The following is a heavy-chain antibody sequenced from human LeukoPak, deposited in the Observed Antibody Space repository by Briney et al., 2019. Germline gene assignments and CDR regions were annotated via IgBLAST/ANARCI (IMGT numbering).Heavy chain of an antibody. D-gene: IGHD3-22*01. Sequence: SETLSLTCTVSGGSISSSSYYWDWIRQPPGKGLEWIGSIYYSGSTYYNPSLKSRVTISVDTSKNQFSLKLSSVTAADTAVYYCAREKIGYYDGSGRGWFDPWGQGTLVTVSS. J-gene: IGHJ5*02. CDR1: GGSISSSSYY. CDR3: AREKIGYYDGSGRGWFDP. CDR2: IYYSGST. V-gene: IGHV4-39*07.